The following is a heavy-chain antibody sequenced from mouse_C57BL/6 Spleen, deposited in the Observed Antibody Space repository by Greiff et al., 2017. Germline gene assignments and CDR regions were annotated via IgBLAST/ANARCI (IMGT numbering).Heavy chain of an antibody. CDR2: IYPGDGDT. Sequence: QVQLQQSGAELVKPGASVKISCKASGYAFSSYWMNWVKQRPGKGLEWIGHIYPGDGDTTYNGKLKGKATLTAYKSSSTAYMQLSSLTSEDSAGYFCAREDGGTLYYFDYWGQGTTLTCSS. CDR1: GYAFSSYW. D-gene: IGHD1-1*02. V-gene: IGHV1-80*01. J-gene: IGHJ2*01. CDR3: AREDGGTLYYFDY.